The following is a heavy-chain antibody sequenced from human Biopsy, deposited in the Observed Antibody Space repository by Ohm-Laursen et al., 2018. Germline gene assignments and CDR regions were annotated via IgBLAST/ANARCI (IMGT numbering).Heavy chain of an antibody. V-gene: IGHV3-21*01. D-gene: IGHD2-2*01. CDR3: ARESALKWYQSLSYFNGMDV. J-gene: IGHJ6*02. CDR2: ISSRSSDI. Sequence: SLRLSCAASGFIFSTYTMNCVRQAPGEGLEWVSSISSRSSDIYYADSVKGRFTISRDNAKNSLFLHMNRLRAEDTAVYYCARESALKWYQSLSYFNGMDVWGQGTTVTVSS. CDR1: GFIFSTYT.